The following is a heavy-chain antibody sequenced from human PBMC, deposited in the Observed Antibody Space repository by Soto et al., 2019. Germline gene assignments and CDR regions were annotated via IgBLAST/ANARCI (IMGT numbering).Heavy chain of an antibody. CDR1: GYRFTAYY. D-gene: IGHD5-18*01. CDR2: MNIDTGGT. J-gene: IGHJ4*02. V-gene: IGHV1-2*06. Sequence: QVQLVQSGAEVKKPGASVRVSCEASGYRFTAYYIHWVRQAPGQGLEWMGRMNIDTGGTTYAQKFQGRVTMTRDTSITTAYMEVSSVKSDDTAMYYCARDGNFAFRGYSFAFDFCGQGTLVTVSS. CDR3: ARDGNFAFRGYSFAFDF.